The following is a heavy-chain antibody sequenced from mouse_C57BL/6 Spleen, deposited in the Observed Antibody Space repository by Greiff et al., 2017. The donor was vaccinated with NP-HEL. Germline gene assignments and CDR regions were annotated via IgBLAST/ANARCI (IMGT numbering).Heavy chain of an antibody. D-gene: IGHD2-3*01. CDR2: IWWDDDK. CDR1: GFSLSTFGMG. J-gene: IGHJ4*01. CDR3: ARINAGDGYYVDAMDY. Sequence: QVTLKVSGPGILQPSQTLSLTCSFSGFSLSTFGMGVGWIRQPSGKGLEWLAHIWWDDDKYYNPALKSRLTISKDTSKNQVFLKIANVDTADTATYYCARINAGDGYYVDAMDYWGQGTSVTVSS. V-gene: IGHV8-8*01.